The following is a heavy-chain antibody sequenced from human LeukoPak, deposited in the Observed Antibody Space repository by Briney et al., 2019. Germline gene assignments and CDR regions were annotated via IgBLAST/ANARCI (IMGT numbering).Heavy chain of an antibody. CDR2: ISSSSSYI. CDR3: ARVQGRQADY. CDR1: GFTFGSYS. J-gene: IGHJ4*02. V-gene: IGHV3-21*01. Sequence: PGGSLRLSCAASGFTFGSYSMNWVRQAPGKGLEWVSSISSSSSYIYYADSVKGRFTISRDNAKNSLYLQMNSLRAEDTAVYYCARVQGRQADYWGQGTLVTVSS. D-gene: IGHD3-10*01.